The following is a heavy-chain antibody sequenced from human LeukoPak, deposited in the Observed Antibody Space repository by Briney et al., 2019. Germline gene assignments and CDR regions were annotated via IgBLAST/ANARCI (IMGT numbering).Heavy chain of an antibody. V-gene: IGHV3-11*01. CDR1: GLRFSDYY. CDR2: ISSGGDIM. Sequence: GGSLRLSCAASGLRFSDYYVSWIRQAPEKGLQWVSHISSGGDIMHYADSVKGRFTISRDNSKNTLYLQMNSLRAEDTAVYYCARGVPSFDYWGQGTLVTVSS. CDR3: ARGVPSFDY. J-gene: IGHJ4*02. D-gene: IGHD1-1*01.